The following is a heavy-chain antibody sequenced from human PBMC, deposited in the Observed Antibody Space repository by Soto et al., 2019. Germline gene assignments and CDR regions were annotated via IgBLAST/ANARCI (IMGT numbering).Heavy chain of an antibody. CDR2: IYYSGST. V-gene: IGHV4-59*08. CDR3: ARQGIAMVRGLIISNWFDP. J-gene: IGHJ5*02. Sequence: SETLSLTCTVSGGSISSYYWSWIRQPPGMGLEWIGYIYYSGSTNYNPSLKSRVTISVDTSKNQFSLKLSSVTAADTAVYYCARQGIAMVRGLIISNWFDPWGQGTLVTVSS. D-gene: IGHD3-10*01. CDR1: GGSISSYY.